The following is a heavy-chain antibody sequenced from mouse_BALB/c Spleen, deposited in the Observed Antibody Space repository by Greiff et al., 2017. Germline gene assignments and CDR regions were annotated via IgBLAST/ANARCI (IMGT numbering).Heavy chain of an antibody. V-gene: IGHV5-9-3*01. CDR1: GFTFSSYA. D-gene: IGHD2-1*01. CDR3: ARQDGNYFDY. J-gene: IGHJ2*01. Sequence: EVKLVESGGGLVKPGGSLKLSCAASGFTFSSYAMSWVRQTPEKRLEWVATISSGGSYTYYPDSVKGRFTISRDNAKNTLYLQMSSPRSEDTAMYYCARQDGNYFDYWGQGTTLTVSS. CDR2: ISSGGSYT.